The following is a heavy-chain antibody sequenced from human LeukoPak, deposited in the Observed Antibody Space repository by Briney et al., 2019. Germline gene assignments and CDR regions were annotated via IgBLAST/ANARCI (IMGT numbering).Heavy chain of an antibody. CDR1: GYTFTSYY. V-gene: IGHV1-46*01. CDR2: INPSEDST. Sequence: ASVKVSCKASGYTFTSYYMHWVRQAPGQGLEWMGIINPSEDSTSYAQKFQGRVTMTGDTSTSTVYMELSSLRSEDTAVYYCAREDPALHAFDIWGQGTMVTVSS. CDR3: AREDPALHAFDI. J-gene: IGHJ3*02.